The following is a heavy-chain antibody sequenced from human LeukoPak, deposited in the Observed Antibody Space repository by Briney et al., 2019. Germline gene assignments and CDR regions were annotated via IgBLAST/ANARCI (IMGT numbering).Heavy chain of an antibody. Sequence: ASVKVSCKASGGTFSSYAISWVRQAPGQGLEWMGRIIPIFGTANYAQKFQGRVTITTDGSTSTTYMELSSLRYEDTAVYYCARGMAYHSSSWYVYYFDYWGQGTLVTVSS. V-gene: IGHV1-69*05. D-gene: IGHD6-13*01. CDR2: IIPIFGTA. CDR1: GGTFSSYA. J-gene: IGHJ4*02. CDR3: ARGMAYHSSSWYVYYFDY.